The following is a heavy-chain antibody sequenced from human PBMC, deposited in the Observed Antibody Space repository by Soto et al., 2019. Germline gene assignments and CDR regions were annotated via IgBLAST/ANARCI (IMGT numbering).Heavy chain of an antibody. Sequence: EVQLVQSGPEVKKPGESLKISCQGSGYSFSSYWIGWLRQMPGKGLEWMGFIYPGDSDTIYSPSFQGQVTISADKSISTANLNGTSLKASDTAMYYCATDPYDYDSSIPGYFDLCGRGSLVTVTS. J-gene: IGHJ2*01. CDR1: GYSFSSYW. CDR2: IYPGDSDT. D-gene: IGHD3-22*01. V-gene: IGHV5-51*01. CDR3: ATDPYDYDSSIPGYFDL.